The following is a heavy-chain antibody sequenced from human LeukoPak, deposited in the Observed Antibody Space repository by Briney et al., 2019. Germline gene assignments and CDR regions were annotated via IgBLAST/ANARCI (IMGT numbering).Heavy chain of an antibody. CDR3: ANFPNGGYYYGSGQDY. D-gene: IGHD3-10*01. CDR2: ISDNGAIT. Sequence: GGSLRLSCAASGFTFKNFAMSWVRQAPGQGLEWVSSISDNGAITYYADSVNGRFTISRDNSKNTLYLQMNSLRAEDTAVYYCANFPNGGYYYGSGQDYWGQGTLVTVSS. V-gene: IGHV3-23*01. CDR1: GFTFKNFA. J-gene: IGHJ4*02.